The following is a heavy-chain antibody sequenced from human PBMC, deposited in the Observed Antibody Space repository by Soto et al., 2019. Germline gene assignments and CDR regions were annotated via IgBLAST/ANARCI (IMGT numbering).Heavy chain of an antibody. D-gene: IGHD1-26*01. CDR3: AKVSLGALTFTDYYYYGLDV. Sequence: PGGSLRLSCAASGFTFSTYAMNWVRQAPGKGLGWVSAISGGGGSTYYADSVKGRVTISRDNSKNTLYLQMNSLRAEDTAVYYCAKVSLGALTFTDYYYYGLDVRGQGTTVTVSS. CDR1: GFTFSTYA. V-gene: IGHV3-23*01. J-gene: IGHJ6*02. CDR2: ISGGGGST.